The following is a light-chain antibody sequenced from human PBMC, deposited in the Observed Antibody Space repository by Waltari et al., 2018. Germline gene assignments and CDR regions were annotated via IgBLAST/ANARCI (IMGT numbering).Light chain of an antibody. V-gene: IGKV1-5*03. Sequence: RVTITCRASQSISSWLAWYQQKPGKSPNLLIYKASSLESGVPSRFSGSGSGTEFTLTISSLQPDDFATYYCQQYNSYSPITFGQGTRLEIK. CDR2: KAS. J-gene: IGKJ5*01. CDR1: QSISSW. CDR3: QQYNSYSPIT.